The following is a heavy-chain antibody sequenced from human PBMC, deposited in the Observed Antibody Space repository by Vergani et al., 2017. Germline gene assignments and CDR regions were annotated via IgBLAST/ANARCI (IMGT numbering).Heavy chain of an antibody. V-gene: IGHV3-7*01. CDR2: IKQDGSEK. Sequence: EVQLVESGGGLVQPGGSLRLSCAASGFTFSSYWMSWVRQAPGKGLEWVANIKQDGSEKYYVDSVKGRFTISRENAKNSLYLQMNSLRAEDTAVYYCARQKEEYYDFCSGYKQVGHDYWGQGTLVTVSS. D-gene: IGHD3-3*01. CDR3: ARQKEEYYDFCSGYKQVGHDY. CDR1: GFTFSSYW. J-gene: IGHJ4*02.